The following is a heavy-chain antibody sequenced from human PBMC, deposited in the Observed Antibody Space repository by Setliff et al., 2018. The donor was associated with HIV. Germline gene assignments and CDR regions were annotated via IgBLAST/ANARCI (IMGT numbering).Heavy chain of an antibody. V-gene: IGHV3-7*03. D-gene: IGHD3-3*01. Sequence: GGSLRLSCAASGFTFSRHWMSWVRQAPGKGLEWVASIKDDGREEDYADSVKGRFTISRDDAKNSLFLQMDSLRAEDTAVYYCARCLNTEYWSGYSPFDYWGLGSLVTVSS. CDR2: IKDDGREE. CDR3: ARCLNTEYWSGYSPFDY. J-gene: IGHJ4*02. CDR1: GFTFSRHW.